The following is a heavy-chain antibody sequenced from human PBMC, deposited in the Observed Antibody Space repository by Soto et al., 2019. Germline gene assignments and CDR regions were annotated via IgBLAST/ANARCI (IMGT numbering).Heavy chain of an antibody. CDR1: GYTFTSYG. D-gene: IGHD2-2*01. CDR3: ARYFGWDIVVVPAREYNWFDP. V-gene: IGHV1-18*01. J-gene: IGHJ5*02. CDR2: ISAYNGNT. Sequence: ASVKVSCKASGYTFTSYGISWVRQAPGQGLEWMGWISAYNGNTNYAQKLQGRVTMTTDTSTSTAYMELRSLRSDDTAVYYCARYFGWDIVVVPAREYNWFDPWGQGTLVTVSS.